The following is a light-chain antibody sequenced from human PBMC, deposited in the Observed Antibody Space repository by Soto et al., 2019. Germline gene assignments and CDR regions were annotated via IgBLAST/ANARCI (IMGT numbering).Light chain of an antibody. CDR1: QSVGSN. CDR2: AAS. J-gene: IGKJ5*01. CDR3: QQYNHWSPIT. V-gene: IGKV3-15*01. Sequence: EIVMTQSPGTLSALPGHSATLPCRASQSVGSNIAWYQQRPGQAPRLLIYAASTRAAGVPIRFSGSGSGTEFTLTITSLQSDDFAVYYCQQYNHWSPITFGQGTRLE.